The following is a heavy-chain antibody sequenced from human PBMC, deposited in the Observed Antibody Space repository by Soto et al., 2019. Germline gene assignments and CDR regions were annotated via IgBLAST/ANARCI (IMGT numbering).Heavy chain of an antibody. V-gene: IGHV4-30-2*01. CDR3: ARVQYSYGYGLKYYGMDV. D-gene: IGHD5-18*01. J-gene: IGHJ6*02. CDR2: IYHSGST. CDR1: GGSISSGGYS. Sequence: SETLSLTCTVSGGSISSGGYSWSWIRQPPGKGLEWIGYIYHSGSTYYNPSLKSRANISVDRSKNQFSLKLSSVTAADTAVFYCARVQYSYGYGLKYYGMDVWGQGTTVTVSS.